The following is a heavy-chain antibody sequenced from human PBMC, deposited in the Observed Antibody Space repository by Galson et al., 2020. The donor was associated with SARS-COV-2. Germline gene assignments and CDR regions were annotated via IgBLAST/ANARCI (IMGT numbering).Heavy chain of an antibody. CDR1: GGSVSNGRSY. Sequence: SQTLSLTCTVSGGSVSNGRSYWGWIRQPPGKGLEWIGNIYYSGNTNYSPPLKSRATISVDTSKNQFSLNVSSMTAADTAVYYCARLAGRRRGLPGAEAAFDYWGQGILVTVSS. D-gene: IGHD2-8*02. J-gene: IGHJ4*02. CDR2: IYYSGNT. V-gene: IGHV4-61*01. CDR3: ARLAGRRRGLPGAEAAFDY.